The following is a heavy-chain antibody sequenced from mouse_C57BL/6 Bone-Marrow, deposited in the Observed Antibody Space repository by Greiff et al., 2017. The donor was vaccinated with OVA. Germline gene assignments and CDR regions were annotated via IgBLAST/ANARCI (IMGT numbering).Heavy chain of an antibody. CDR2: IYPGDGDT. CDR1: GYAFSSSW. J-gene: IGHJ4*01. V-gene: IGHV1-82*01. CDR3: ADYWGAMDY. Sequence: QVQLQQSGPELVKPGASVKISCKASGYAFSSSWMNWVKQRPGKGLEWIGRIYPGDGDTNYNGKFKGKATLTADKSSSTAYMQLSSLTSEDSAVYFCADYWGAMDYWGQGTSVTVSS. D-gene: IGHD1-1*01.